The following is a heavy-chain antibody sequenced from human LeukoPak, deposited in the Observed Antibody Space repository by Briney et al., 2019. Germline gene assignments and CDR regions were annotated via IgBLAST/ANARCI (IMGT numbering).Heavy chain of an antibody. Sequence: PGRSLRLSCAASGFTFSSYGMHWVRQAPGKGLEWVAVIWYDGSNKYYADSVKGRFTISRDNSKNTLYLQMNSLRAEDTAVYYCARESAAAGKEDWFDPWGQGTLVTVSS. CDR3: ARESAAAGKEDWFDP. J-gene: IGHJ5*02. D-gene: IGHD6-13*01. CDR1: GFTFSSYG. CDR2: IWYDGSNK. V-gene: IGHV3-33*01.